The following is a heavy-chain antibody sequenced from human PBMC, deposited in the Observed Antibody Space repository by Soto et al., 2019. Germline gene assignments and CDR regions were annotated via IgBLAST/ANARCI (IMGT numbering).Heavy chain of an antibody. CDR3: ATIPRRGYSYGIDY. D-gene: IGHD2-21*02. Sequence: QVQLQESGPGLVKPSQTLSLTCNVSGGSISSGTSYWTWIRQHPGEGLEWIGHIYFTGATYSNPSLRSRLSMSVDTSKNQFSLKLTSGTAADTATYYCATIPRRGYSYGIDYWGPGTLVTVSS. V-gene: IGHV4-31*03. J-gene: IGHJ4*02. CDR1: GGSISSGTSY. CDR2: IYFTGAT.